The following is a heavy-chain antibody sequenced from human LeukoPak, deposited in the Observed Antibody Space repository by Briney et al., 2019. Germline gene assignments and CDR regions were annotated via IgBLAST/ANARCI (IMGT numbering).Heavy chain of an antibody. CDR3: ARGYANFDY. CDR1: GGSFSGYY. J-gene: IGHJ4*02. Sequence: PSETLSLTCAIYGGSFSGYYWSWIRQPPGKGLEWIGEINHSGSTNYNPSLKSRVTISVDASKNQFSLKLSSVTAADTAVYYCARGYANFDYWGQGTLVTVSS. V-gene: IGHV4-34*01. D-gene: IGHD4-17*01. CDR2: INHSGST.